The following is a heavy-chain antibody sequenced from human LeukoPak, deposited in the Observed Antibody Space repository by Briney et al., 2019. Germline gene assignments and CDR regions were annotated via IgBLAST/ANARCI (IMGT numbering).Heavy chain of an antibody. Sequence: GGSLRLSCAASAFTFMNYWMHWVRQGPGKGLLWGSRINIDWSTRYANSVEGRFTISRDNAKNTLYLQMNSLRAEDTAVYYCARAGGSGWFDPWGQGSLVTVSS. D-gene: IGHD3-10*01. V-gene: IGHV3-74*01. CDR1: AFTFMNYW. CDR2: INIDWST. J-gene: IGHJ5*02. CDR3: ARAGGSGWFDP.